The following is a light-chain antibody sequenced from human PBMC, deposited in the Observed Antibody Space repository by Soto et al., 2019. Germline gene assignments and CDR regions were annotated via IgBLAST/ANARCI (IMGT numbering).Light chain of an antibody. J-gene: IGKJ1*01. CDR1: QSVSSSY. CDR2: GAS. CDR3: QQFGSSPRT. V-gene: IGKV3-20*01. Sequence: EIVFTQSQCTLSLSPGERAPISCRASQSVSSSYLAWHQQKPGQAPRLLIYGASSRATGIPDRFSGSGSGTDFTLTISRLEPEDFAVYYCQQFGSSPRTFGQGTKGDI.